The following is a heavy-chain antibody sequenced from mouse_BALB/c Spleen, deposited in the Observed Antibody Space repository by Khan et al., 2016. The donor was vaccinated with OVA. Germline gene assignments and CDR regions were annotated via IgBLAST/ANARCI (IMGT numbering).Heavy chain of an antibody. Sequence: EVQLVESGGDLVKPGGSLKLSCAASGFTFSSYSMSWVRQTPAKRLEWIASISSGGDSTYYPDSVKGRFTITRANAKNTLYLQNSDLKSEDTAMYYCAGHLTGSFAYWGQGTLVTVS. CDR1: GFTFSSYS. J-gene: IGHJ3*01. V-gene: IGHV5-6*01. CDR3: AGHLTGSFAY. D-gene: IGHD4-1*01. CDR2: ISSGGDST.